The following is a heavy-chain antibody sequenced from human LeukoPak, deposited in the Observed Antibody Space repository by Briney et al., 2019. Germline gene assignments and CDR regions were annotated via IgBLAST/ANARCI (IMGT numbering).Heavy chain of an antibody. CDR2: ISWDAGRT. J-gene: IGHJ4*02. CDR3: PKPDTSLESFDH. Sequence: GGSLTLSCAASGFPFDVYTMHWLRQAPGKGLEWVSLISWDAGRTYYADSVKGRFTISRDNSKNSLYLQMNSLRPEDTSLYYFPKPDTSLESFDHGGEGTLVTVSS. V-gene: IGHV3-43*01. CDR1: GFPFDVYT. D-gene: IGHD5-18*01.